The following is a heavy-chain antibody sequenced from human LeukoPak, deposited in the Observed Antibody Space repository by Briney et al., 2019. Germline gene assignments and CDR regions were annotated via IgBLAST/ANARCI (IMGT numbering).Heavy chain of an antibody. CDR2: IYTSGST. Sequence: SETLSLTCTVSGGSISSGSYYWSWIRQPAGKGLEWIGRIYTSGSTTYNPSLKTRVTISVDTSKNQFSLRLSSVTAADTAVYYCARDYGGWYGEYYYYYMDVWGKGTTVTISS. D-gene: IGHD6-19*01. J-gene: IGHJ6*03. CDR1: GGSISSGSYY. V-gene: IGHV4-61*02. CDR3: ARDYGGWYGEYYYYYMDV.